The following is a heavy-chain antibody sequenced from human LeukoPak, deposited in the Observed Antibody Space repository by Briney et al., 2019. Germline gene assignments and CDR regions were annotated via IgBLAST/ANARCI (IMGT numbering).Heavy chain of an antibody. Sequence: GGSLRLSCAASGFTFSAYWMHWVRQAPGKGLVWVSRINSDGSSTSYADSVKGRFTISRDNAKNTLYLQMNSLRAEDTAVCYCARYNWNYDYFDYWGQGTLVTVSS. CDR2: INSDGSST. V-gene: IGHV3-74*01. D-gene: IGHD1-7*01. CDR1: GFTFSAYW. J-gene: IGHJ4*02. CDR3: ARYNWNYDYFDY.